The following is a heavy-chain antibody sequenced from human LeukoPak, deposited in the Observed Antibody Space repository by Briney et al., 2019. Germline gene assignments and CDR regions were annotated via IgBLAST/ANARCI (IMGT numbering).Heavy chain of an antibody. Sequence: GGSLRLSCAASGFTYSSYSMNWVRQAPGKGLEWVSFIDTSGSYIYYGDSVKGRVTISRDNAKNSLYLQMNGLRAEDTAVYYCARGRSITLLRGVAMSDGFDVWGQGAMVTVSS. V-gene: IGHV3-21*01. CDR2: IDTSGSYI. J-gene: IGHJ3*01. D-gene: IGHD3-10*01. CDR3: ARGRSITLLRGVAMSDGFDV. CDR1: GFTYSSYS.